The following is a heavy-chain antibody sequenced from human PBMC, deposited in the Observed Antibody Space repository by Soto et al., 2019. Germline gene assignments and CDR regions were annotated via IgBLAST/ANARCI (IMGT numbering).Heavy chain of an antibody. J-gene: IGHJ3*02. D-gene: IGHD6-19*01. Sequence: GASVKVSCKASGYTFTSYYMHWVRQAPGQGLEWMGIINPSGGSTSYAQKFQGRVTMTRDTSTSTVYMELSSLRSEDTAVYYCARDKGIAVAPDAFDIWGQGPMVTVSS. CDR3: ARDKGIAVAPDAFDI. CDR1: GYTFTSYY. V-gene: IGHV1-46*01. CDR2: INPSGGST.